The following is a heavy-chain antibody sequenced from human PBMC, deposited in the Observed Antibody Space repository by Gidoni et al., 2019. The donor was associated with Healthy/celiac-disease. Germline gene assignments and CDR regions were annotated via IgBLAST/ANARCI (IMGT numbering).Heavy chain of an antibody. Sequence: QVQLVQSGAEVKKPGSSVKVSCKASGGTFISYAISWVRQAPGQGLEWMGGIIPIFGTANYAQKFQGRVTITADESTSTAYMELSSLRSEDTAVYYCAAGITIFGVVSEYYFDYWGQGTLVTVSS. J-gene: IGHJ4*02. V-gene: IGHV1-69*01. CDR3: AAGITIFGVVSEYYFDY. CDR2: IIPIFGTA. D-gene: IGHD3-3*01. CDR1: GGTFISYA.